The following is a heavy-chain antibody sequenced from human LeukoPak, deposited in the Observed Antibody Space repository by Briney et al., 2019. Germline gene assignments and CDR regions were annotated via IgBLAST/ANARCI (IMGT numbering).Heavy chain of an antibody. V-gene: IGHV1-3*01. Sequence: VASVKVSCKASGYTFTSYAMRWVRQAPGQRLEWMGWINAGNGNTKYSQKFQGRVTITRDTSASTAYMELSSLRSEDTAVYYCAREGAVAGNEDAFDIWGQGTMVTVSS. CDR1: GYTFTSYA. CDR2: INAGNGNT. J-gene: IGHJ3*02. D-gene: IGHD6-19*01. CDR3: AREGAVAGNEDAFDI.